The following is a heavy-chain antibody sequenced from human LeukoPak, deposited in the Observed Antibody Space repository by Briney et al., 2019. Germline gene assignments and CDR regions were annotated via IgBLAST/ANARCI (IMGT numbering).Heavy chain of an antibody. D-gene: IGHD3-22*01. CDR1: GYSFTSYC. V-gene: IGHV5-51*01. CDR2: IYPGDSDT. CDR3: ARQVVVITTMKTHWFDP. Sequence: GESLKISCKGSGYSFTSYCIGWVRQMPGKGLEWMGIIYPGDSDTRYSPSFQGQVTISADKSISTAYLQWSSLKASDTAMYYCARQVVVITTMKTHWFDPWGQGTLVTVSS. J-gene: IGHJ5*02.